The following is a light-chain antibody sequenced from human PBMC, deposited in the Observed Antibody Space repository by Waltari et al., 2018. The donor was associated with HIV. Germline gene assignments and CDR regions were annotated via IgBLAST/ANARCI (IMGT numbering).Light chain of an antibody. J-gene: IGLJ2*01. CDR2: KDS. CDR1: TLPKQH. Sequence: SYELTQPPSVSVSPGQTARITCSGDTLPKQHAFWYQQKPGQAPVLVMYKDSERPSGIPERFSGSSSGTQVTLTVSGVQAEDEAAYYCQSTDSSGTYVIFGGGTKLTVL. V-gene: IGLV3-25*03. CDR3: QSTDSSGTYVI.